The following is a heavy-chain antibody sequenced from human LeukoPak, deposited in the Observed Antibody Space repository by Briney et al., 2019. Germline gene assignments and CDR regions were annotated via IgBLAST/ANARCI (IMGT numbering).Heavy chain of an antibody. Sequence: SETLSLTCTVSGGSISSSSYYWGWICQPPGKGLEGIGSIYYSGSTYYNPSLKSRVTISVDTSKNQFSLKLSSVTAADTAVYYCASNEWSGYYFDYWGQGTLVTVSS. CDR1: GGSISSSSYY. J-gene: IGHJ4*02. CDR2: IYYSGST. CDR3: ASNEWSGYYFDY. D-gene: IGHD3-3*01. V-gene: IGHV4-39*01.